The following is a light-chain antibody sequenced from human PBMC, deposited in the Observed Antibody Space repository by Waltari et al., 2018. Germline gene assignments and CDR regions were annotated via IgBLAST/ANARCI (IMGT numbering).Light chain of an antibody. CDR3: QQYDSLTLLT. Sequence: DIEMTQSPSSLSASVGEKVTITCRESQDIRNHLSWFQQKQGKAPKLLIYDVSKLETGVASRFSGGVFRADFTLIINDLQPEDVATYYCQQYDSLTLLTFGQGTRLE. CDR2: DVS. CDR1: QDIRNH. V-gene: IGKV1-33*01. J-gene: IGKJ5*01.